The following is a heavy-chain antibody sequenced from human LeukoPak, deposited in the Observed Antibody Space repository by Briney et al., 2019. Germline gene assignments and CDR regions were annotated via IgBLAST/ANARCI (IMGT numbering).Heavy chain of an antibody. J-gene: IGHJ4*02. D-gene: IGHD1-14*01. CDR1: GFTFSSYW. CDR2: INTDGSTT. CDR3: ARGTGGGYFDY. Sequence: PGGSLRLSCAASGFTFSSYWMHWVRPAPGKGLVWVSCINTDGSTTTYADSVKGRFTISRDNAKNTLYLQMNSLRAEDTAVYYCARGTGGGYFDYWGQGTLVTVSS. V-gene: IGHV3-74*01.